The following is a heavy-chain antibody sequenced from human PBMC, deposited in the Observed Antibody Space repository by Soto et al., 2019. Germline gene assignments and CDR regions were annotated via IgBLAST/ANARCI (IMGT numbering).Heavy chain of an antibody. CDR3: AREDRVFFNCFDP. Sequence: SETLSLTCTVSGGSVNSNTQYWSWIRQPPGKALEWIGSIYYNAFTKYYNPSLKSRVTISVDTSKNQFSLRLSSVTAADTAVYFCAREDRVFFNCFDPWGQVNLITVSS. J-gene: IGHJ5*02. CDR2: IYYNAFT. CDR1: GGSVNSNTQY. D-gene: IGHD6-13*01. V-gene: IGHV4-61*01.